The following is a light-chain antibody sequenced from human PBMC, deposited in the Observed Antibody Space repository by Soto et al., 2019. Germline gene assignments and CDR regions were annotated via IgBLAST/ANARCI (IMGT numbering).Light chain of an antibody. V-gene: IGKV3-20*01. Sequence: ENVLTRSPGTLYITPGERATLSCRASQSVSSSYFAWYQQRFGQAPRLLIYGASSRATGIPDRFSGSGSGTDFTLTISRLEPEDFAVYYCQQYGSSSWTFGQGTKVDIK. J-gene: IGKJ1*01. CDR3: QQYGSSSWT. CDR2: GAS. CDR1: QSVSSSY.